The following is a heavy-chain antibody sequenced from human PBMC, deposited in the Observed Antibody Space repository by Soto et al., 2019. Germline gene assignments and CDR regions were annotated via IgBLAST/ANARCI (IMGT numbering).Heavy chain of an antibody. CDR3: ARGPGGPDGPGDY. CDR1: GYTFTNYA. J-gene: IGHJ4*02. D-gene: IGHD2-15*01. V-gene: IGHV1-3*01. Sequence: ASVKVSCKASGYTFTNYAMHWVRQAPGQRLEWMGWINAGNGDTKYSQKFQGRVTITRDTSASTAYMDLSSLRSEDTAVYYCARGPGGPDGPGDYWGQGTLVTVSS. CDR2: INAGNGDT.